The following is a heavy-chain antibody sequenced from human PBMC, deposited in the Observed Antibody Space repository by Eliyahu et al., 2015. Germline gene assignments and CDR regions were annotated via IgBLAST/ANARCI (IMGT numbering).Heavy chain of an antibody. V-gene: IGHV3-30*18. J-gene: IGHJ6*03. CDR2: ISYDGSNK. CDR3: AKDHSSGWDSYYYYMDV. Sequence: QVQLVESGGGVVQPGRSLRLSXXXPGFXFXXYGMHWVRQAPGKGAGWVAVISYDGSNKYYADSVKGRFTISRDNSKNTLYLQMNSLRAEDTAVYYCAKDHSSGWDSYYYYMDVWGKGTTVTVSS. CDR1: GFXFXXYG. D-gene: IGHD6-19*01.